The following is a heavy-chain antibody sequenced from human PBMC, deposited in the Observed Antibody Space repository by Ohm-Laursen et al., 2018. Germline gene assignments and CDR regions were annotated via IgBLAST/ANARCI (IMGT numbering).Heavy chain of an antibody. J-gene: IGHJ6*02. Sequence: SLRLSCSASGFTFDDYAMHWVRQGPGKGLEWVAGITWNSGSIAYADSIKGRFTISRDNAKNSLYLQMNSLRAEDTAVYYCARDKSVIVVVPAAKYYYYGMDVWGQGTTVTVSS. CDR1: GFTFDDYA. V-gene: IGHV3-9*01. CDR2: ITWNSGSI. D-gene: IGHD2-2*01. CDR3: ARDKSVIVVVPAAKYYYYGMDV.